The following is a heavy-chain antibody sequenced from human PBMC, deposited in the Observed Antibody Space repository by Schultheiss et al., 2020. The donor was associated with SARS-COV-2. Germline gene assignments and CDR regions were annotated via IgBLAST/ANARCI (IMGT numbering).Heavy chain of an antibody. D-gene: IGHD3-22*01. CDR3: ARKGYRGYGYYYYGMDV. CDR1: GFTFSNAW. Sequence: LRLSCAASGFTFSNAWMSWVRQAPGKGLEWIGEINHSGSTNYNPSLKSRVTISVDTSKNQFSLKLSSVTAADTAVYYCARKGYRGYGYYYYGMDVWGQGTTVTVSS. J-gene: IGHJ6*02. V-gene: IGHV4-34*01. CDR2: INHSGST.